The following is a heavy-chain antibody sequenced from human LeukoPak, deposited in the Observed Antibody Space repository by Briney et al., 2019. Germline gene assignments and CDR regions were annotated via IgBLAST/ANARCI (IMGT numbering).Heavy chain of an antibody. CDR1: GYTFTGYY. Sequence: SVKVSCKASGYTFTGYYMHWVRQAPGQGLEWMGRIIPILGIANYAQKFQGRVTITADKSTSTAYMELSSLRSEDTAVYYCARKRDYYGSGSYYKDYFDYWGQGTLVTVSS. D-gene: IGHD3-10*01. CDR2: IIPILGIA. J-gene: IGHJ4*02. V-gene: IGHV1-69*02. CDR3: ARKRDYYGSGSYYKDYFDY.